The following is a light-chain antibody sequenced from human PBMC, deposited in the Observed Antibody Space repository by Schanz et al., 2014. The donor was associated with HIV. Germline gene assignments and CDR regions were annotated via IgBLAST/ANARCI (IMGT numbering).Light chain of an antibody. CDR3: AAWGDSLEGWV. CDR1: RSNIGAGYD. Sequence: QSVLTQPPSVSGAPGQRVTISCTGSRSNIGAGYDVHWYQQLPGTAPKLLIYGNSNRPSGVPDRFSGSKSGTSASLAISGLQSADEADYYCAAWGDSLEGWVFGGGTQLTVL. J-gene: IGLJ3*02. V-gene: IGLV1-40*01. CDR2: GNS.